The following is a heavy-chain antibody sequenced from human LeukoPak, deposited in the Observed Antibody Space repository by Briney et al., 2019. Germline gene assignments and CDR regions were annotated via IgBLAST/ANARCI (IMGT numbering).Heavy chain of an antibody. J-gene: IGHJ4*02. CDR2: IYYSGST. Sequence: SETLSLTCTVSGGSISSYYWSWIRHPPGKGLEGIGYIYYSGSTNYNPSLKSRVTISVDTSKNQFSLKLSSVTAADTAVYYCARQVAVAGTDYFDYWGQGTLVTVSS. D-gene: IGHD6-19*01. CDR3: ARQVAVAGTDYFDY. V-gene: IGHV4-59*08. CDR1: GGSISSYY.